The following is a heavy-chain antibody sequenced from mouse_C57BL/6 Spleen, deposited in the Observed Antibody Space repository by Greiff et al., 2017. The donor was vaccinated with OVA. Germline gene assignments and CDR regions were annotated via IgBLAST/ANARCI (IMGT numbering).Heavy chain of an antibody. V-gene: IGHV5-17*01. CDR1: GFTFSDYG. Sequence: EVQLVESGGGLVKPGGSLKLSCAASGFTFSDYGMHWVRQAPEKGLEWVAYISSGSSTIYSADTVKGRFTISTDNAKNTLFLQMTSLRSEDTAMYYCARDYGKVWFAYWGQGTLVTVSA. D-gene: IGHD2-1*01. J-gene: IGHJ3*01. CDR3: ARDYGKVWFAY. CDR2: ISSGSSTI.